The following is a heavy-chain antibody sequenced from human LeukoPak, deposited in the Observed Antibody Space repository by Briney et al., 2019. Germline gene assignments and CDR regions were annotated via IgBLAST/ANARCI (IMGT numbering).Heavy chain of an antibody. CDR3: ASEVYSSGSFDY. CDR1: GGSISSYY. V-gene: IGHV4-59*01. CDR2: IYYSGST. J-gene: IGHJ4*02. Sequence: SETLSLTCTVSGGSISSYYWSWIRQPPGKGLEWIGYIYYSGSTNYNPSLKSRVTISVDTSKNQFSLKLSSVTAADTAVYYCASEVYSSGSFDYWGQGTLVTVSS. D-gene: IGHD6-19*01.